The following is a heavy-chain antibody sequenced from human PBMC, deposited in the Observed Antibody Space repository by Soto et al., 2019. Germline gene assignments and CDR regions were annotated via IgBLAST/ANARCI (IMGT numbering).Heavy chain of an antibody. CDR1: GFTFSSYA. D-gene: IGHD3-3*01. V-gene: IGHV3-23*01. CDR3: AKSTLGMEWLLDY. J-gene: IGHJ4*02. Sequence: GGSLRLSCAASGFTFSSYAMSWVRQAPGKGLEWVSAISGSGASTYYADSVKGRFTITRDNSKNTLYLQMNSLRAEDTAVYYCAKSTLGMEWLLDYWGQGTLVTVSS. CDR2: ISGSGAST.